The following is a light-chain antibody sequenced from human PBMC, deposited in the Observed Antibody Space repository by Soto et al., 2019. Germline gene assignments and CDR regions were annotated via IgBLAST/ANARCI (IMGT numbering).Light chain of an antibody. J-gene: IGKJ1*01. CDR2: DAS. CDR1: QSITKY. Sequence: DIQMTQSPSSLSASVGDRVTITCRASQSITKYLNWYQQKPGKAPKLLIYDASALPRGVPSRFSGSGSGTKFTLTIASLQPDDFATYYCQQYETFSGTFGSGTKVDIK. CDR3: QQYETFSGT. V-gene: IGKV1-5*01.